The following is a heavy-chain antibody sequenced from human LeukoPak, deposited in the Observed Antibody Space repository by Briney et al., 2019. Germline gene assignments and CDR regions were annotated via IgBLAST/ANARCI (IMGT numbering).Heavy chain of an antibody. V-gene: IGHV3-74*01. CDR1: GFTFRSYW. CDR3: AKLNTLYYYGSGSPFDY. CDR2: INIDGSSG. Sequence: GGSLRLSCAASGFTFRSYWMHWVRQAPGKGLVWVSRINIDGSSGSYADSVEGRFTISRDNSKNTLYLQMNSLRAEDTAVYYCAKLNTLYYYGSGSPFDYWGQGTLVTVSS. J-gene: IGHJ4*02. D-gene: IGHD3-10*01.